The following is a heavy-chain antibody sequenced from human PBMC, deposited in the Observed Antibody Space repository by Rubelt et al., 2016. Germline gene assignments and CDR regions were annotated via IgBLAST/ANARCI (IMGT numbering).Heavy chain of an antibody. CDR2: ISSSSSSI. J-gene: IGHJ4*02. CDR1: GFTFSNYK. Sequence: EVQLVESGGGLVKPGGSLRLSCTASGFTFSNYKMNWVRQAPGKGLEWVSSISSSSSSIYYADSVKGRFTISRDNSRNTLHLHMDSLKVEDTAVYYCARNMRTRLDFWGPGTLITVSS. V-gene: IGHV3-21*01. D-gene: IGHD2/OR15-2a*01. CDR3: ARNMRTRLDF.